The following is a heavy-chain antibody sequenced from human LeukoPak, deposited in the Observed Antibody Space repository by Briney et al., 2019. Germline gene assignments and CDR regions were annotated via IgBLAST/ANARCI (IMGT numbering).Heavy chain of an antibody. V-gene: IGHV3-15*01. CDR3: IVHGTATTWDS. CDR2: IISKAGGETT. J-gene: IGHJ4*02. D-gene: IGHD1-14*01. Sequence: GGSLRLSCVGSGFTFINAWMSWVRQAPGKGLERVRRIISKAGGETTDYAAPVKGRFTISREDSKNMGYLQMDSLKTEDTAVYYCIVHGTATTWDSWGQGTLVTVSS. CDR1: GFTFINAW.